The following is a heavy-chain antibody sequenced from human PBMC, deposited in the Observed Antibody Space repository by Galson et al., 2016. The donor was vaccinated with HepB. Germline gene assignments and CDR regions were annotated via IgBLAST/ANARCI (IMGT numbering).Heavy chain of an antibody. Sequence: ETLSLTCAVYGGSFSTFSWSWIRQPPGKGLEWIGYIYQSGATNYSPSLESRVTISIDTSTNHFSLKLSSVTAADTAVYYCARGLTRVTTGGFGSWGQGTLVTVSS. D-gene: IGHD4-17*01. J-gene: IGHJ4*02. CDR3: ARGLTRVTTGGFGS. CDR2: IYQSGAT. V-gene: IGHV4-34*01. CDR1: GGSFSTFS.